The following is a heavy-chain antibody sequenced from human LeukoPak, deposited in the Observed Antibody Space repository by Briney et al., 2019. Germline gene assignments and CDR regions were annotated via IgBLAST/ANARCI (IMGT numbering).Heavy chain of an antibody. CDR3: ARHQREGDAFDI. CDR1: GGSFSGYY. Sequence: SETLSLTCAVYGGSFSGYYWSWIRQPPGKGLEWIGEINHSGSTNYNPSLKSRVTISVDTSKNQFSLKLSSVTAADTAVYYCARHQREGDAFDIWGQGTMVTVSS. D-gene: IGHD6-25*01. J-gene: IGHJ3*02. CDR2: INHSGST. V-gene: IGHV4-34*01.